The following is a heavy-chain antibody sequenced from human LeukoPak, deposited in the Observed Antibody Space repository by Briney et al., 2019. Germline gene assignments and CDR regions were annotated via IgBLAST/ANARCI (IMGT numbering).Heavy chain of an antibody. V-gene: IGHV4-34*01. CDR3: ARTVQLERPVPLRNYYYMDV. CDR1: GGSFSGYY. D-gene: IGHD1-1*01. CDR2: INHSGST. Sequence: SETLSLTCAVYGGSFSGYYWSWIRQPPGKGLEWIGEINHSGSTNYNPSLKSRVTISVGTSKNQFSLKLSSVTAADTAVYYCARTVQLERPVPLRNYYYMDVWGKGTTVTISS. J-gene: IGHJ6*03.